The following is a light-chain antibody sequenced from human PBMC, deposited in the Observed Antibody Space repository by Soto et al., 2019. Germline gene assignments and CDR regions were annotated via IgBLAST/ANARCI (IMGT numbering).Light chain of an antibody. CDR2: GAS. V-gene: IGKV3-15*01. CDR1: QGVSSS. CDR3: QQYHNWPET. J-gene: IGKJ1*01. Sequence: EIVMTQSPATLSMSPGERATLSCRASQGVSSSLAWYQQKPGQAPRLLISGASRRATGIPARFSGSGFETEFTLTISSLQSEDFAVYYCQQYHNWPETFGQGTKVEIQ.